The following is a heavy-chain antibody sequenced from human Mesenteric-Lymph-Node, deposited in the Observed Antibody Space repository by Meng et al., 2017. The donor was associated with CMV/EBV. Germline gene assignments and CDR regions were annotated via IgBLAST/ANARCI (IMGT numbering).Heavy chain of an antibody. CDR2: ISGSGGST. J-gene: IGHJ4*02. CDR1: EITLSSHY. Sequence: GGSLRLSCTASEITLSSHYMNWVRQAPGKGLEWVSAISGSGGSTYYADSVKGRFTISRDNSKNTLYLQMNSLRAEDTAVYYCAKAQGVLMVYAMGHYWGQGTLVTVSS. D-gene: IGHD2-8*01. CDR3: AKAQGVLMVYAMGHY. V-gene: IGHV3-23*01.